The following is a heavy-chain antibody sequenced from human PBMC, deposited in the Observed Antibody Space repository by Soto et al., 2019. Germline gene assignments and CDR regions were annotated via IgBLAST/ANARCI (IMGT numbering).Heavy chain of an antibody. J-gene: IGHJ6*02. CDR3: ARGARYYDSSGSSRYYGMDV. Sequence: SETLSLTYAVYGGSFSGYYWSWIRQPPGKGLEWIGEINHSGSTNYNPSLKSRVTISVDTSKNQFSLKLSPVTAADTAVYYCARGARYYDSSGSSRYYGMDVWGQGTTVTVSS. V-gene: IGHV4-34*01. CDR2: INHSGST. CDR1: GGSFSGYY. D-gene: IGHD3-22*01.